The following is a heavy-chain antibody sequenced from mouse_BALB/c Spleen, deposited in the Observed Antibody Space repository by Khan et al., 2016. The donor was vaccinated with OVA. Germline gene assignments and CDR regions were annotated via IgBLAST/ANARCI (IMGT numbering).Heavy chain of an antibody. CDR1: GYTFTSYT. J-gene: IGHJ3*01. CDR2: INPSNGYT. Sequence: QVQLQQSGAELARPGASVKMSCKASGYTFTSYTIHWIKLRPGQGLEWIGFINPSNGYTNYNQKFKDKATLTADKSSTTVYMQLSSLTSDDSAVYNCVRDGAYHRNDGWFAYWGQGTLVPVSA. D-gene: IGHD2-14*01. V-gene: IGHV1-4*01. CDR3: VRDGAYHRNDGWFAY.